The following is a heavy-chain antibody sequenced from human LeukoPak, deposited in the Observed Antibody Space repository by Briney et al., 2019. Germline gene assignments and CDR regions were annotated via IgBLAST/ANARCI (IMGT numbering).Heavy chain of an antibody. D-gene: IGHD2-2*01. CDR1: GGSISSSSYY. CDR3: ARSVVPAAAPDY. CDR2: IYYSGST. V-gene: IGHV4-39*01. Sequence: PSETLSPTCTVFGGSISSSSYYWGWIRQPPGKGLEWIGSIYYSGSTYYNPSLKSRVTISVDTSKNQFSLKLSSVTAADTAVYYCARSVVPAAAPDYWGQGTLVTVSS. J-gene: IGHJ4*02.